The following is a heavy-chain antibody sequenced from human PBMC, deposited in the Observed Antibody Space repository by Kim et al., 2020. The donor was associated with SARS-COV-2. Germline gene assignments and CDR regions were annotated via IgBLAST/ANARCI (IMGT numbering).Heavy chain of an antibody. CDR1: GFIFRTYT. Sequence: GGSLRLSCAASGFIFRTYTMTWVRQAPGKGLEWVASIYGDGSQSFYADPVKGRFTISRDNSKNTLSLQMNGLRVEDTAVYYCAKDKIPDGRWDVDYWGQG. CDR2: IYGDGSQS. CDR3: AKDKIPDGRWDVDY. D-gene: IGHD1-26*01. V-gene: IGHV3-23*01. J-gene: IGHJ4*02.